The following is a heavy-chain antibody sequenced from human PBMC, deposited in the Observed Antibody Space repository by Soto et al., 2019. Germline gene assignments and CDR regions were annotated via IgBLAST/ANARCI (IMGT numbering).Heavy chain of an antibody. D-gene: IGHD3-10*01. CDR3: ARARISMVREVIKYNMDV. Sequence: QVQLQESGPGLVKPSETLSLTCTVSGGSISNYYWSWIRQPPGKGLEWIGDIYDSGSTNSKPSLQNRVTISVDTSKTQFSLKLRAVTAADTAIYYCARARISMVREVIKYNMDVWGQGTTVIVSS. J-gene: IGHJ6*02. CDR1: GGSISNYY. CDR2: IYDSGST. V-gene: IGHV4-59*01.